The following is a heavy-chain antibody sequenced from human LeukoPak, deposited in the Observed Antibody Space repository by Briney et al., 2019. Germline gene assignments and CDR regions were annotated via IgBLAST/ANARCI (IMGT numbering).Heavy chain of an antibody. CDR1: GFTVSSNY. Sequence: GGSLRLSCAASGFTVSSNYMSWVRQAPGKGLEWVSVIYSGGSTYYADSVKRRFTISRDNSKNTLYLQMNSLRAEDTAVYYCARDLSSGWYDYWGQGTLVTVSS. CDR3: ARDLSSGWYDY. CDR2: IYSGGST. V-gene: IGHV3-66*02. J-gene: IGHJ4*02. D-gene: IGHD6-19*01.